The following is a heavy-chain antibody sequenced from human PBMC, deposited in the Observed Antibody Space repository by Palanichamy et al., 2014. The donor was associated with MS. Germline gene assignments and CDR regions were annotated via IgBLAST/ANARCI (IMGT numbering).Heavy chain of an antibody. J-gene: IGHJ6*02. Sequence: QVQLVQSGAEVKKPGASMKVSCKVSGYTFTSYAISWVRQAPGQGLEWMGRISPFNGNTDYAQKFQGRVTMTTDTSTRTAYMELRRLRSDDTAVYYCARLLRYFDPDAYYYYGMDVWGQGTTVTVSS. V-gene: IGHV1-18*01. D-gene: IGHD3-9*01. CDR2: ISPFNGNT. CDR3: ARLLRYFDPDAYYYYGMDV. CDR1: GYTFTSYA.